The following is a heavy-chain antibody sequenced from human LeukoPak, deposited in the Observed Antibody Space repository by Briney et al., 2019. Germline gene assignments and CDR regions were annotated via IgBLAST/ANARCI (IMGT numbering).Heavy chain of an antibody. Sequence: PGGSLRLSCAASGFTFSSYAMSWVRQAPGKGLEWVSAISGSGGSTYYADSVEGRFTISRDNSKNTLYLQMNSLRAEDTAVYYCAKGKYSSGWSYFDYWGQGTLVTVSS. CDR2: ISGSGGST. V-gene: IGHV3-23*01. CDR3: AKGKYSSGWSYFDY. D-gene: IGHD6-19*01. CDR1: GFTFSSYA. J-gene: IGHJ4*02.